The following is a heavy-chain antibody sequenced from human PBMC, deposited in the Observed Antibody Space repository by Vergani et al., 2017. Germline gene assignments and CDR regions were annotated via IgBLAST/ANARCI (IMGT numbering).Heavy chain of an antibody. D-gene: IGHD6-19*01. V-gene: IGHV5-10-1*01. CDR1: GYSFTSYW. J-gene: IGHJ2*01. CDR3: ARSDWANSGWAYWYFDL. Sequence: VQLVQSGAEVKKPGASVKVSCKASGYSFTSYWISWVRQMPGKGLEWMGRIDPSDSYTNYSPSFQGHVTISADKSISTAYLQWSSLKASDTAMYYCARSDWANSGWAYWYFDLWGRGTLVTVSS. CDR2: IDPSDSYT.